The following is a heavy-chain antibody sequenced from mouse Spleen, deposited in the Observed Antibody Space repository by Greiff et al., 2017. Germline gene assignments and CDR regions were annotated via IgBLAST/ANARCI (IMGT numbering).Heavy chain of an antibody. J-gene: IGHJ2*01. CDR1: GYTFTSYW. CDR2: IDPSDSET. V-gene: IGHV1-52*01. D-gene: IGHD4-1*01. CDR3: ATRNWDDDDY. Sequence: QVQLQQPGAELVRPGSSVKLSCKASGYTFTSYWMHWVKQRPIQGLEWIGNIDPSDSETHYNQKFKDKATLTVDKSSSTAYMQLSSLTSEDSAVYYCATRNWDDDDYWGQGTTLTGSS.